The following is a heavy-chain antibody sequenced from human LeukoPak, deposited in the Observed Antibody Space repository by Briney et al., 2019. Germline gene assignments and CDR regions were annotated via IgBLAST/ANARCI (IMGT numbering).Heavy chain of an antibody. CDR3: ARGQSIAAAGTVDY. CDR2: ISAYNGNT. D-gene: IGHD6-13*01. CDR1: GYTFTSYG. Sequence: ASVKVSCKASGYTFTSYGISWLRQAPGQGLEWMGWISAYNGNTNYAQKLQGRVTMTTDTSTSTAYMELRSLRSDDTAVYYCARGQSIAAAGTVDYWGQGTLVTVSS. J-gene: IGHJ4*02. V-gene: IGHV1-18*01.